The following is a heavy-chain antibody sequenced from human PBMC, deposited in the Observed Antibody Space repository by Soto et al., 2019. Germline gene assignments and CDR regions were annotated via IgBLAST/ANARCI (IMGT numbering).Heavy chain of an antibody. J-gene: IGHJ4*02. CDR2: ISSSSSYI. CDR3: AREYRHQRTYYYGSGSYYPREYFDY. D-gene: IGHD3-10*01. V-gene: IGHV3-21*01. Sequence: PGGSLRLSCAASGFTFSSYSMNWVRQAPGKGLEWVSSISSSSSYIYYADSVKGRFTISRDNAKNSLYLQMNSLRAEDTAVYYCAREYRHQRTYYYGSGSYYPREYFDYWGQGTLVTVSS. CDR1: GFTFSSYS.